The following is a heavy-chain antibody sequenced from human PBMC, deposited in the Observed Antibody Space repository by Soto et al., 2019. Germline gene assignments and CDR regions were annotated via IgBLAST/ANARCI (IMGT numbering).Heavy chain of an antibody. D-gene: IGHD3-10*01. CDR1: GFTFSSYS. Sequence: GGSLRLSCAASGFTFSSYSMNWVRQAPGKGLEWVSSISSSSSYIYYADSVKGRFTISRDNAKNSLYLQMNSLRAEDTAVYYCARSGFDHDAFDIWGQGTMVTVSS. J-gene: IGHJ3*02. CDR2: ISSSSSYI. CDR3: ARSGFDHDAFDI. V-gene: IGHV3-21*04.